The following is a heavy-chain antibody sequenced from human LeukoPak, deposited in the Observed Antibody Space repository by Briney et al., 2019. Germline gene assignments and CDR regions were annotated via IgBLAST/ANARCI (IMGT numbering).Heavy chain of an antibody. Sequence: SVKVSCKASGGTFSSYAISWVRQAPGQGLEWMGGIIPIFGTANYAQKFQGRVTITADESTSTAYMELSSLRSEDTAVYYCARDSNMITFGGVIAPDYFDYWGQGTLDTVSS. V-gene: IGHV1-69*13. CDR3: ARDSNMITFGGVIAPDYFDY. D-gene: IGHD3-16*02. CDR1: GGTFSSYA. CDR2: IIPIFGTA. J-gene: IGHJ4*02.